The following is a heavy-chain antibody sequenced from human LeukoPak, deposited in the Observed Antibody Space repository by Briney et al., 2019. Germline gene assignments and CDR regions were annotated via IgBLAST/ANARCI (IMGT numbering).Heavy chain of an antibody. V-gene: IGHV5-51*01. CDR1: GYSSTSYW. CDR2: IYPGDSDT. CDR3: ARFNQDYFDSSGYGGGFDY. J-gene: IGHJ4*02. Sequence: GESLKISCKGSGYSSTSYWIGWVRQMPGKGLEWMGLIYPGDSDTRYSPSFQGQVTISADNSITTAYLQWSSLKASDTAMFYCARFNQDYFDSSGYGGGFDYWGQGTLVAVSS. D-gene: IGHD3-22*01.